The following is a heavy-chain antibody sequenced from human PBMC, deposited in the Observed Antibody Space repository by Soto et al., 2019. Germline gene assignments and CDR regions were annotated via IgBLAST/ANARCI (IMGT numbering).Heavy chain of an antibody. J-gene: IGHJ4*02. V-gene: IGHV4-59*08. D-gene: IGHD5-18*01. CDR1: GGSISSYY. CDR2: IYYSGST. Sequence: QVQLPESGPGLVKPSETLSLTCTVSGGSISSYYWSWIRQPPGKGLEWIGYIYYSGSTNYNPSLKSRVTISVDTSKNQFSLKLSSVTAADTAVYYCSRCRPESSHSYAVDYWGQGTLVTVSS. CDR3: SRCRPESSHSYAVDY.